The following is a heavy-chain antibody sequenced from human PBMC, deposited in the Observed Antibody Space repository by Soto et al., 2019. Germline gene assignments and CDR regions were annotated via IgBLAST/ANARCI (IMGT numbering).Heavy chain of an antibody. CDR1: GFTFSSYG. V-gene: IGHV3-30*18. J-gene: IGHJ4*02. CDR2: ISYDGSNK. D-gene: IGHD3-9*01. Sequence: GGSLRLSCAASGFTFSSYGMHWVRQAPGKGLEWVAVISYDGSNKYYADSVKGRFTISRDNSKNTLYLQMNSLRAEDTAVYYCAKDIRYFDWLGGELDYWGQGTLVTVSS. CDR3: AKDIRYFDWLGGELDY.